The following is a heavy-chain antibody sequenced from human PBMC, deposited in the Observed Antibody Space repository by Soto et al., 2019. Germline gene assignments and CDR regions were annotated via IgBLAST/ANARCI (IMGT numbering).Heavy chain of an antibody. CDR1: GYTFTSYA. CDR2: INAGNGNT. CDR3: ARGPDYDILTGYDHSGYFDL. D-gene: IGHD3-9*01. V-gene: IGHV1-3*01. J-gene: IGHJ2*01. Sequence: ASVKVSCKASGYTFTSYAMHWVRQAPGQRLEWMGWINAGNGNTKYSQKFQGRVTITRDTSASTAYMELSSLRSEDTAVYYCARGPDYDILTGYDHSGYFDLWGRGTLVTVSS.